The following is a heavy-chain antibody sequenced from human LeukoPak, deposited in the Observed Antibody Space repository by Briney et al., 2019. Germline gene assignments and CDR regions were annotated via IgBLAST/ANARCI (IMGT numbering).Heavy chain of an antibody. CDR3: ARMSGSRLPGN. Sequence: GGSLKLSCAASRFSFSNHSMNWVRQAPGKGLEWVSYISNSGSAKYYAASVKGRFTISRDNGKNSLYLQMNSLRAEDTAVYYCARMSGSRLPGNWGQGTLVTVSS. CDR2: ISNSGSAK. V-gene: IGHV3-48*01. J-gene: IGHJ4*02. CDR1: RFSFSNHS. D-gene: IGHD3-3*01.